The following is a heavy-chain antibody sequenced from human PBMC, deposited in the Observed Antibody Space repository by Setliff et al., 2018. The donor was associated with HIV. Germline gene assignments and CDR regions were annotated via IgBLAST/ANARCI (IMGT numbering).Heavy chain of an antibody. CDR2: IYTSGST. Sequence: LSLTCTVSGGSISSGSDYWTWIRQPAGKGLEWIGRIYTSGSTKYNPSLKSRVTISVDTSKNQFSLKLRSVTAADTAVYYCARGPLGGYDSNWYFDLWGRGTLVTVSS. CDR3: ARGPLGGYDSNWYFDL. J-gene: IGHJ2*01. CDR1: GGSISSGSDY. V-gene: IGHV4-61*02. D-gene: IGHD5-12*01.